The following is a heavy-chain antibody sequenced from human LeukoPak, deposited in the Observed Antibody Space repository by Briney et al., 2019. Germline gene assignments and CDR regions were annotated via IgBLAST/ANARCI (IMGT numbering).Heavy chain of an antibody. CDR3: ARALDY. CDR1: GFTFSSYA. Sequence: GGSLRLSCAASGFTFSSYAMHWVRQAPGKGLEWVAVISYDGSNKYYADSVKGRFTISRDNSKNTLYLQMNSLRAEDTAVYYCARALDYWGQGTLVTVSS. J-gene: IGHJ4*02. V-gene: IGHV3-30-3*01. CDR2: ISYDGSNK.